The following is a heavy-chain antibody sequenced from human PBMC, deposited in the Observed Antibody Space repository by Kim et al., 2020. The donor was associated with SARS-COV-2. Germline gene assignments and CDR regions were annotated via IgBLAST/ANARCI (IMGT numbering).Heavy chain of an antibody. Sequence: ASVKVSCKASGYTFTNYGISWVRQAPGQGLEWMGWISAYNGNTNYAQKLQGRVTMTTDTSTSTAYMELRSLRSDDTAVYYCARDRGLRTPYYFDYWGQGTLVTVSS. D-gene: IGHD4-17*01. J-gene: IGHJ4*02. CDR2: ISAYNGNT. V-gene: IGHV1-18*01. CDR3: ARDRGLRTPYYFDY. CDR1: GYTFTNYG.